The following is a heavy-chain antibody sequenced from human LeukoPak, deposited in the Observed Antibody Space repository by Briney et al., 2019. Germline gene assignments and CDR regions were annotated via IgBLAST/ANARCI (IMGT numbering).Heavy chain of an antibody. J-gene: IGHJ4*02. V-gene: IGHV3-7*04. CDR3: ARGGLLWFGESRFDY. Sequence: GRSLRLSCAGSGFTFSSYWMSWVRQAPGKGLEWVANIKQDGSEKYYVDSVKGRFTISRDNAKNSLYLQMNSLRAEDTAVYYCARGGLLWFGESRFDYWGQGTLVTVSS. D-gene: IGHD3-10*01. CDR2: IKQDGSEK. CDR1: GFTFSSYW.